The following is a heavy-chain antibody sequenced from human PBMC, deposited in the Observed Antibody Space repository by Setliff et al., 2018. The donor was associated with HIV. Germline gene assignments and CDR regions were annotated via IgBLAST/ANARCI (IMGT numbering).Heavy chain of an antibody. J-gene: IGHJ4*02. CDR2: ISGSGGST. Sequence: PGGSLRLSCAASGFTFSSYAMSWVRQAPGKGLEWVSAISGSGGSTYYADSVKGRFTISRDNSKNTLYLQMNDLRVEDTAMYHCAKDVLVGGGLWSFDSWGQGTLVTVSS. D-gene: IGHD1-26*01. CDR1: GFTFSSYA. V-gene: IGHV3-23*01. CDR3: AKDVLVGGGLWSFDS.